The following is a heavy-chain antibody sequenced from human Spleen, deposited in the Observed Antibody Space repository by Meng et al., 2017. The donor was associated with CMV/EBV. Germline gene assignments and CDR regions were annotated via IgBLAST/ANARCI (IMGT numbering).Heavy chain of an antibody. CDR2: IIHGGSP. CDR1: GGFLSGAY. J-gene: IGHJ4*02. Sequence: HVQLQQWGPGLLKPSETLSLTCAVNGGFLSGAYWNWIRQPPGKGLEWIGEIIHGGSPSYNPSLKSRVTISIDTSKNQLSLMLSSVTAADTAVYYCARRPTGIDYWGQGTLVTVSS. D-gene: IGHD2-8*02. CDR3: ARRPTGIDY. V-gene: IGHV4-34*02.